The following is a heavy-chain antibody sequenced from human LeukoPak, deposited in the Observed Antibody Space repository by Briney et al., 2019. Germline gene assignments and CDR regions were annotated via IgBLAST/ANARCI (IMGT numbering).Heavy chain of an antibody. CDR3: ATNKDWAEAD. J-gene: IGHJ4*02. D-gene: IGHD3/OR15-3a*01. CDR1: DGSIRTYY. Sequence: SETLSLTCSVSDGSIRTYYWSWIRQSPGQGLEWIGNIYYRGDINYNPSLKSRVIISIDTSKNQFSLKVASLTAADTAVYYCATNKDWAEADWGQGTLVIVSS. V-gene: IGHV4-59*03. CDR2: IYYRGDI.